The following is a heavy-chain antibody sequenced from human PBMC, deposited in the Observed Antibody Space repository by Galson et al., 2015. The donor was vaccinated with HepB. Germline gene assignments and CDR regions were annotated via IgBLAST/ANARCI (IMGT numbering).Heavy chain of an antibody. CDR2: IKSKTDGGTT. Sequence: SLRLSCAASGFTFSNAWMNWVRQAPGKGLEWVGRIKSKTDGGTTDYAAPVKGRFTISRDDSKNTLYLQMNSLKTEDTAVYYCTTEVLDMTTPGFGLVGSHGGIDYWGQGTLVTVSS. V-gene: IGHV3-15*07. CDR3: TTEVLDMTTPGFGLVGSHGGIDY. D-gene: IGHD5-24*01. J-gene: IGHJ4*02. CDR1: GFTFSNAW.